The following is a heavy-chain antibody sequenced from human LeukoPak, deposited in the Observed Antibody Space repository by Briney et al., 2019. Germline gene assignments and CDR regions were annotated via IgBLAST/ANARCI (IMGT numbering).Heavy chain of an antibody. V-gene: IGHV1-69*13. D-gene: IGHD3-10*01. CDR3: ARDDPYYYGSGSSYNWFDP. J-gene: IGHJ5*02. Sequence: ASVKVSCKASGYTFTGYYMHWVRQAPGQGLEWMGGIIPIFGTANYAQKFQGRVTITADESTSTAYMELSSLRSEDTAVYYCARDDPYYYGSGSSYNWFDPWGQGTLVTVSS. CDR1: GYTFTGYY. CDR2: IIPIFGTA.